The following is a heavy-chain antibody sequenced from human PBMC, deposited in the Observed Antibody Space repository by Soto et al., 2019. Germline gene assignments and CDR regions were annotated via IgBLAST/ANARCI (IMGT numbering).Heavy chain of an antibody. J-gene: IGHJ5*02. CDR2: IYTGDTP. CDR1: RFTVGSSY. V-gene: IGHV3-53*01. D-gene: IGHD2-2*01. Sequence: HPGGSLRLSCAASRFTVGSSYVSWVRQAPGKGLEWVSVIYTGDTPFYADSVKGRFTISRDNSKNTLYLQMNSLRVEDTAVYYCTRDLMDVVPPADDLFDPWGQGILVTVSS. CDR3: TRDLMDVVPPADDLFDP.